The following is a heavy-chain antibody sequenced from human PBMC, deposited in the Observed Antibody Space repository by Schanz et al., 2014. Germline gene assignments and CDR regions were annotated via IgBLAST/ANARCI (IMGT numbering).Heavy chain of an antibody. CDR2: IKKDGSEK. V-gene: IGHV3-7*01. J-gene: IGHJ4*02. Sequence: EVQLVESGGGLVQPGGSLRLSCAASGFTFGDYAMTWVRQAPGKGLEWVANIKKDGSEKYYVDSVKGRFTISRDNSKNTLYLQMNTLRAEDTAVYYCAKSQGSSFDSWGQGTLVTVSS. CDR3: AKSQGSSFDS. D-gene: IGHD6-13*01. CDR1: GFTFGDYA.